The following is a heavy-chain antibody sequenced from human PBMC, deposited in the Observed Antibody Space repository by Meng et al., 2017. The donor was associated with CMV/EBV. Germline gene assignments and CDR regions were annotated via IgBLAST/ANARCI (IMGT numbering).Heavy chain of an antibody. Sequence: SETLSLTCTVSGGSISSSSYYWGWIRQPPGKGLEWIGSIYYSGSTYYNPSLKSRVTISVDTSKNQFSLKLSSVTAADTAVYYCAKDHKSCSSTSCYFLWGQGTLVTVSS. V-gene: IGHV4-39*02. D-gene: IGHD2-2*01. CDR3: AKDHKSCSSTSCYFL. J-gene: IGHJ1*01. CDR1: GGSISSSSYY. CDR2: IYYSGST.